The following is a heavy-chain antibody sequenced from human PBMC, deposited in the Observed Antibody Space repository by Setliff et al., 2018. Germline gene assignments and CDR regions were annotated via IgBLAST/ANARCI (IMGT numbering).Heavy chain of an antibody. D-gene: IGHD2-2*02. Sequence: ASVKVSCKASGYTFTSYAMNWVRQAPGQGLEWMGWINTNTGNPTYAQGFTGRFVFSLDTAVSTAYLQISSLKAEDTAVYYCARDIVVVPAAILLSFPGQSGWFDPWGQGTLVTVSS. J-gene: IGHJ5*02. CDR3: ARDIVVVPAAILLSFPGQSGWFDP. CDR1: GYTFTSYA. V-gene: IGHV7-4-1*02. CDR2: INTNTGNP.